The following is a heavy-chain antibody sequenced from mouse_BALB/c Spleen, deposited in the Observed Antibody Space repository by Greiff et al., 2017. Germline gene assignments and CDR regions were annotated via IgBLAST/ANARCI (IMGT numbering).Heavy chain of an antibody. CDR1: GFTFSDYY. V-gene: IGHV5-4*02. Sequence: DVKLVESGGGLVKPGGSLKLSCAASGFTFSDYYMYWVRQTPEKRLEWVATISDGGSYTYYPDSVKGRFTISRDNAKNNLYLQMSSLKSEDTAMYYCAREKYGNYGYFDVWGAGTTVTVSS. D-gene: IGHD2-10*02. CDR2: ISDGGSYT. J-gene: IGHJ1*01. CDR3: AREKYGNYGYFDV.